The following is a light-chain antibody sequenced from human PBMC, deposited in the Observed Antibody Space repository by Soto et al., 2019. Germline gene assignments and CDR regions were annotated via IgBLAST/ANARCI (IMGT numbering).Light chain of an antibody. Sequence: EIVMTQPPATLSVSPGEGATLSCRASESVSISLAWYQHKPGQPPRLLIHGASTRASGVPPRFSGSGSGTDFTLTISSLQSEDYGVYFCQQYHTWPKWTFGQGTKVDIK. CDR2: GAS. V-gene: IGKV3D-15*01. CDR3: QQYHTWPKWT. CDR1: ESVSIS. J-gene: IGKJ1*01.